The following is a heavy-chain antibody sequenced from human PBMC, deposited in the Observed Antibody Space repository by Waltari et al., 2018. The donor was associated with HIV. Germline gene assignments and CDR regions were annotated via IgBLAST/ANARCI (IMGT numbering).Heavy chain of an antibody. Sequence: QVQVQESGPGLVKPSGTLSLTCAVPGDSISSPSWWRWVRQPPGKGLEWIGESYHSGTTNYNPSRKSRVTISVDKSKNQFSLKLSSVTAADTAVYYCARVRSGWFGGIDSWGQGTLVTVSS. D-gene: IGHD6-19*01. CDR1: GDSISSPSW. V-gene: IGHV4-4*02. CDR3: ARVRSGWFGGIDS. J-gene: IGHJ4*02. CDR2: SYHSGTT.